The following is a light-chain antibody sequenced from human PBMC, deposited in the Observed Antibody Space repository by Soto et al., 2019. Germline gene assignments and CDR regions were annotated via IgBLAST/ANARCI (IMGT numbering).Light chain of an antibody. CDR3: SSYTSSSTYV. V-gene: IGLV2-14*01. J-gene: IGLJ1*01. CDR1: STDVGGYNY. CDR2: EVS. Sequence: QSALTQPASVSGSPGQSITISCTGSSTDVGGYNYVSWYQQHPGKAPKVMIYEVSNRPSGVSNRFSGSKSGNTASLTISGFQAEDEADYYCSSYTSSSTYVFGTGTKVTVL.